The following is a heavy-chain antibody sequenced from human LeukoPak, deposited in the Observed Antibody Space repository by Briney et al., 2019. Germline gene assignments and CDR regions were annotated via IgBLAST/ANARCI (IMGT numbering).Heavy chain of an antibody. CDR2: IWYDASNK. V-gene: IGHV3-33*01. CDR3: ARVYYDSSGYHNWFDT. J-gene: IGHJ5*02. Sequence: PGGSLRLSCAASGFTFSSFGMHWVRQAPGKGLEWVAVIWYDASNKYYADSVKGRFTISRDNAKNSLFLQMNSLRAEDTAVYYCARVYYDSSGYHNWFDTWGQGTLVTVSS. CDR1: GFTFSSFG. D-gene: IGHD3-22*01.